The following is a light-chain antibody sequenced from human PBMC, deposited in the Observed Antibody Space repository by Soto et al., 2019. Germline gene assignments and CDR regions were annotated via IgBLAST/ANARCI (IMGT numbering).Light chain of an antibody. CDR2: EDA. CDR1: SSNIGKNY. CDR3: GTWESTLSAVI. J-gene: IGLJ2*01. V-gene: IGLV1-51*02. Sequence: QSVLTQPPSMSAAPGQKVTISCSGSSSNIGKNYVSWYQQLPGTAPKLLIYEDAKRPSGIPDRFSGSKSGTSATLGITGIQTGDEADYYCGTWESTLSAVIFGGGTKLTVL.